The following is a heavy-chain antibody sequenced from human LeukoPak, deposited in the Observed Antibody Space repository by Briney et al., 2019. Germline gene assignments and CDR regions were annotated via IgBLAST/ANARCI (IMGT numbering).Heavy chain of an antibody. D-gene: IGHD1-26*01. J-gene: IGHJ3*02. CDR2: INPNSGGT. CDR3: ARPIVGAGIAFDI. CDR1: GYTFTGYY. V-gene: IGHV1-2*02. Sequence: GASVKVSCKASGYTFTGYYMHWVRQAPAQGLEWMGWINPNSGGTNYAQKFQGRVTMTRDTSISTAYMELSRLRSDDTAVYYCARPIVGAGIAFDIWGQGTMVTVSS.